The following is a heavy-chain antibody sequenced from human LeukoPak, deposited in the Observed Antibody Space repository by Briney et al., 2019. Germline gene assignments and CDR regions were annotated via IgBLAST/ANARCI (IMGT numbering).Heavy chain of an antibody. Sequence: ASVKVSCKASGYTFTSYGISWVRQAPGQGLEWMGWISAYNGNTNYAQKLQGRVTMTTDTSTSTAYMELSSLRSEDTAVYYCARVLGGIVGATGLDYWGQGTLVTVSS. CDR1: GYTFTSYG. J-gene: IGHJ4*02. CDR2: ISAYNGNT. CDR3: ARVLGGIVGATGLDY. V-gene: IGHV1-18*01. D-gene: IGHD1-26*01.